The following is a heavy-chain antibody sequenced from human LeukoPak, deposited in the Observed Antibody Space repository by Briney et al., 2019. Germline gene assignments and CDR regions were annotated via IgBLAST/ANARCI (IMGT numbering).Heavy chain of an antibody. Sequence: GGSLRLSCAASGFTFSSYSMNWVRQAPGKGLEWVSYISSSSSTTYYADSVKGRFTISRDNAKSSLYLQMNSLSADDTAVYYCAREVMGVAVTGTIDYWGQGTLATVSS. CDR1: GFTFSSYS. D-gene: IGHD6-19*01. CDR3: AREVMGVAVTGTIDY. CDR2: ISSSSSTT. J-gene: IGHJ4*02. V-gene: IGHV3-48*04.